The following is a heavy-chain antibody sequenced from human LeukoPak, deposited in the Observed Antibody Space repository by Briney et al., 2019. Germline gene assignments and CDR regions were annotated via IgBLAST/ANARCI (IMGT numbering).Heavy chain of an antibody. J-gene: IGHJ5*02. CDR2: INPNNGGT. D-gene: IGHD2-2*01. CDR3: AKDPCTTWTRCFTSGFDP. CDR1: GYTFTGYY. V-gene: IGHV1-2*02. Sequence: ASVKVSCKASGYTFTGYYIHWVRQAPGQGLEWMGWINPNNGGTKYAQKFQGRVTMTRDMSTNTVYMELSGLTSDDTAVYYCAKDPCTTWTRCFTSGFDPWGQGTLVTVSS.